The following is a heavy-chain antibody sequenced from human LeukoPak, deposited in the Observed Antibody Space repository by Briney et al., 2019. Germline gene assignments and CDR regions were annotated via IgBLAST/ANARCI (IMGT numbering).Heavy chain of an antibody. CDR1: GFTFSSYA. V-gene: IGHV3-30-3*01. CDR3: ARDLYGSSWFSPFDY. J-gene: IGHJ4*02. Sequence: PGGSLRLSCAASGFTFSSYAMHWVRQAPGKGLEWVAVISYDGSNKYYADSVKGRFTIPRDNSKNTLYLQMNSLRAEDTAVYYYARDLYGSSWFSPFDYWGQGTLVTVSS. CDR2: ISYDGSNK. D-gene: IGHD6-13*01.